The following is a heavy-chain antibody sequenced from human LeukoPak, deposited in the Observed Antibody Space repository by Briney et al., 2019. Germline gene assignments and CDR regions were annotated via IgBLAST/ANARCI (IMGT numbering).Heavy chain of an antibody. Sequence: ASVKVSFKASGGTFSIYAISWVRQAPGQGLEWMGGIIPIFGTANYAQKFQGRVTITTDESTSTAYMELSSLRAEDTAVYYCARDRPGPGESVAGLWYFDLWGRGTLVTVSS. D-gene: IGHD6-19*01. J-gene: IGHJ2*01. CDR3: ARDRPGPGESVAGLWYFDL. CDR1: GGTFSIYA. V-gene: IGHV1-69*05. CDR2: IIPIFGTA.